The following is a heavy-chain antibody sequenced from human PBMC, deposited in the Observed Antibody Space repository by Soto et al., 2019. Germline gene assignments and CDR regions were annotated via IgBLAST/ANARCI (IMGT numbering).Heavy chain of an antibody. CDR2: ISGFNGQT. CDR3: ARVDPRGAAVVRDF. J-gene: IGHJ4*02. Sequence: ASVKVSCKASGNTFASHGFSWVRQAPGQGLEWMGWISGFNGQTNYALKFQGRVTLTTDASTSTANMELRSLRSDDTAVYFCARVDPRGAAVVRDFWGQGTLVTVSS. D-gene: IGHD3-10*01. CDR1: GNTFASHG. V-gene: IGHV1-18*01.